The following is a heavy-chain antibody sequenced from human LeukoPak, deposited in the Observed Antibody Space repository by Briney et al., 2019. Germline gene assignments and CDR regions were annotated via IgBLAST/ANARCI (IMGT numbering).Heavy chain of an antibody. D-gene: IGHD4-17*01. V-gene: IGHV3-30*18. CDR3: AEDGGYDYGDSGYFDY. J-gene: IGHJ4*02. CDR2: ISYDGSNK. Sequence: GRSLRLSCAASGFTFSSYGMHWVRQAPGKGLEWVAVISYDGSNKYYADSVKGRFTISRDNSKNTLYLQMNSLRAEDTAVYYCAEDGGYDYGDSGYFDYWGQGTLVTVSS. CDR1: GFTFSSYG.